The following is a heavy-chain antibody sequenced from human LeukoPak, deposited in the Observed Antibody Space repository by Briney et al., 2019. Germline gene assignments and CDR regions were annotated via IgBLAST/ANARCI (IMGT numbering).Heavy chain of an antibody. CDR3: ARVPHLVGATTAHSDY. CDR1: GYIFIQYG. D-gene: IGHD1-26*01. V-gene: IGHV1-18*01. J-gene: IGHJ4*02. CDR2: ISTYNGNA. Sequence: ASXXVSCKASGYIFIQYGISWVRQAPGQGLEWMAWISTYNGNANYAQKSQGRVTMTTDTSTSTAYMELRSLRSDDTAVYYCARVPHLVGATTAHSDYWGQGTLVTVSS.